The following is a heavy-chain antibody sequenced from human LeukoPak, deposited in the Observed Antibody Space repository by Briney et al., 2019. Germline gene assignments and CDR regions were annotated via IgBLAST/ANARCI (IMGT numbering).Heavy chain of an antibody. CDR1: GFTFSSYS. J-gene: IGHJ4*02. Sequence: PGGSLRLSCAASGFTFSSYSMNWVRQAPGKGLEWVSSISSSSSYIYYADSAKGRFTISRDNAKNSLYLQMNSLRAEDTAVYYCARDLPYYDSSGYPYFDYWGQGTLVTVSS. D-gene: IGHD3-22*01. V-gene: IGHV3-21*01. CDR2: ISSSSSYI. CDR3: ARDLPYYDSSGYPYFDY.